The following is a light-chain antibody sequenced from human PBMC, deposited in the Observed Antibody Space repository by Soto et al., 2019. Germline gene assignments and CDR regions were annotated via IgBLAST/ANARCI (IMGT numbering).Light chain of an antibody. CDR1: SSDVGGYNY. Sequence: QSVLTQPPSASGTPGQRVTISCSGSSSDVGGYNYVSWYQQHPGKAPKLVIYEVTKRPSGVPDRFSGSKSGNTASLTVSGLQAEDEADYYCSSFTGASTIFGTGTKVTVL. CDR3: SSFTGASTI. J-gene: IGLJ1*01. V-gene: IGLV2-8*01. CDR2: EVT.